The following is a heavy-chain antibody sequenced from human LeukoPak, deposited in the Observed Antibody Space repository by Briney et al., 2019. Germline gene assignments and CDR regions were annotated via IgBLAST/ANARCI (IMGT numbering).Heavy chain of an antibody. Sequence: GGSLRLSCSASGFTFSSHAMYWVRQAPGKGLEYVSAISHDGDTTYYADSVRGRFTNSRDNSKNTLYLQMSSLRAEDTAVYYCAPGKFDYWGQGTLVTVSS. CDR3: APGKFDY. J-gene: IGHJ4*02. CDR2: ISHDGDTT. V-gene: IGHV3-64D*06. CDR1: GFTFSSHA.